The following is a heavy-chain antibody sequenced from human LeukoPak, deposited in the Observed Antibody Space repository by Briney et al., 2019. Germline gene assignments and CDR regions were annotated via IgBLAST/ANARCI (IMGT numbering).Heavy chain of an antibody. V-gene: IGHV3-11*01. Sequence: GGSLRLSCAASGFTFSDYYMSWIRQAPGKGLEWVSYISSSSSTIYYADSVKGRFTISRDNAKNSLYLQMNSLRAEDTAVYYCARDYYDSSGYLDYWGQGTLVTVSS. CDR3: ARDYYDSSGYLDY. CDR2: ISSSSSTI. D-gene: IGHD3-22*01. J-gene: IGHJ4*02. CDR1: GFTFSDYY.